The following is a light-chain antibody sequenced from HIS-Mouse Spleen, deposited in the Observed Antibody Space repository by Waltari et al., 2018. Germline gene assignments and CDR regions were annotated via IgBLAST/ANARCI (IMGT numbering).Light chain of an antibody. V-gene: IGKV1-5*03. Sequence: DIQMTQSPSTLSASVGDRVTITFRASQSISSWCAWYQQKPGKAPKLRIYKASSLERGVPSRFSGSGSGTEFTLTISSLQPDDFATYYSQQYKSYSWTFGQGTKVEIK. CDR3: QQYKSYSWT. CDR2: KAS. J-gene: IGKJ1*01. CDR1: QSISSW.